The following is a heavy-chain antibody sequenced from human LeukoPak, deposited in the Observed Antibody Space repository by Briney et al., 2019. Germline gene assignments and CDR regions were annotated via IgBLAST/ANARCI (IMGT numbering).Heavy chain of an antibody. CDR2: ITSGGGTT. D-gene: IGHD1-26*01. V-gene: IGHV3-23*01. Sequence: PGGSLRLSCAASGFTFTSYAMSWVRQAPGKGLEWISAITSGGGTTYYADSVKGRVTISRDNSKNTLFLQMNSLRAEDTAVYYCAKGGASYSTISGWGQGTLVTVSS. J-gene: IGHJ4*02. CDR3: AKGGASYSTISG. CDR1: GFTFTSYA.